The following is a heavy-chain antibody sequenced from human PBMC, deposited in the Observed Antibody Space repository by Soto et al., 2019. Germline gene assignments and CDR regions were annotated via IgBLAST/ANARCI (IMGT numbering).Heavy chain of an antibody. CDR3: AKESSGWSNNWFDP. V-gene: IGHV3-30-3*01. Sequence: QVQLVASGGGVVQPGRSLRLSCAASGFTFSSYAMHWVRQAPGKGLEWVAVISYDGSNKYYADSVKGRFTISRDNSKNTLYLQMNSLRAEDTAVYYCAKESSGWSNNWFDPWGQGTLVTVSS. CDR2: ISYDGSNK. CDR1: GFTFSSYA. J-gene: IGHJ5*02. D-gene: IGHD6-19*01.